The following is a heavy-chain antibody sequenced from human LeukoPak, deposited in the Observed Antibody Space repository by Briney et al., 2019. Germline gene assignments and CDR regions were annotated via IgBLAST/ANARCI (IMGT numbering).Heavy chain of an antibody. CDR3: ARETSQKGAHYMDV. CDR1: GGSISSDNYY. CDR2: IYYSGST. J-gene: IGHJ6*03. V-gene: IGHV4-39*07. Sequence: PSETLSLTCTVSGGSISSDNYYWGWIRQPPGKGLEWIGSIYYSGSTYYNPSLKSRVTISVDTSKNQFSLKLSSVTAADTAVYYCARETSQKGAHYMDVWGKGTTVTISS. D-gene: IGHD3-16*01.